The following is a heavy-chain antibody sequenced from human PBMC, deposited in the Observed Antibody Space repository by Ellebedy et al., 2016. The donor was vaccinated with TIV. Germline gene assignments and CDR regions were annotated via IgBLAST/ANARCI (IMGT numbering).Heavy chain of an antibody. D-gene: IGHD6-6*01. J-gene: IGHJ4*02. CDR3: AKSLHYSSSSFFDF. CDR1: SGSFSDYY. CDR2: INHSGST. Sequence: SETLSLTXAVYSGSFSDYYWSWIRQPPGKGLEWIGEINHSGSTNYNPSLKSRVTISVDTSKNQFSLKLSSVTAADTAVYYCAKSLHYSSSSFFDFWGQGTRVTVSS. V-gene: IGHV4-34*01.